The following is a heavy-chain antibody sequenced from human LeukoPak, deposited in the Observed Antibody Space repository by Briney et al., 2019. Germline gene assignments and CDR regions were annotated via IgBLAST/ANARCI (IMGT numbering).Heavy chain of an antibody. J-gene: IGHJ1*01. CDR1: GGTFSSYA. Sequence: VASVKVSCKASGGTFSSYAISWVRQAPGQGLEWMGGIIPIFGTANYAQKFQGRVTITTDESTSTAYMELSSLRSEDTAVYYCARDGDCSGGSCPEYFQHWGQGTLVTVPS. CDR2: IIPIFGTA. V-gene: IGHV1-69*05. D-gene: IGHD2-15*01. CDR3: ARDGDCSGGSCPEYFQH.